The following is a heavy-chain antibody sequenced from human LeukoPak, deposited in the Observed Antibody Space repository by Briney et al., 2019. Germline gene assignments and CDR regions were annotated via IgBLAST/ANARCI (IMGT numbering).Heavy chain of an antibody. J-gene: IGHJ4*02. CDR1: GFTFSSYA. CDR3: AKIDIVVVPAARYFDY. Sequence: GGSLRLSCGASGFTFSSYAMSWVRQAPGKGLEWVSAISGSGGSTYYADSVKGRFTISRDNSRNTLYLQMNSLRAEDTAVYYCAKIDIVVVPAARYFDYWGQGTLVTVSS. D-gene: IGHD2-2*01. V-gene: IGHV3-23*01. CDR2: ISGSGGST.